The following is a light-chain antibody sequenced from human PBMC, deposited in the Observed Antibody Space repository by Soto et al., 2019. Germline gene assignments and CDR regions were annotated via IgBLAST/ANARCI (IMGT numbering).Light chain of an antibody. CDR3: QQYKNWPPEYT. CDR1: QSVSSR. CDR2: DAS. V-gene: IGKV3-15*01. Sequence: EIVMTQSPATLSVSPGERVTLFCRASQSVSSRLAWYQQKPAQAPRLLIYDASTRATGIPARFSGSGSGTEFTLTISSLQSEDFAVYYRQQYKNWPPEYTFGQGTKLEIK. J-gene: IGKJ2*01.